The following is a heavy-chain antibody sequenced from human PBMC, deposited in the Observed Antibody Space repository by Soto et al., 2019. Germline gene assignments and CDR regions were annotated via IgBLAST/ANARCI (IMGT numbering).Heavy chain of an antibody. CDR2: IIPMFGTA. D-gene: IGHD5-12*01. V-gene: IGHV1-69*12. CDR1: GGTFSTYA. J-gene: IGHJ4*02. Sequence: QVQLVQSGAEVKKPESSVKVSCKAPGGTFSTYAISWVRQAPGQGLEWMGGIIPMFGTANYAQRLQDRVTITADESTNTVDMERSSLRSEDTAVYFCASGIQRWLRRINNGYSGWGQGTLVTVSS. CDR3: ASGIQRWLRRINNGYSG.